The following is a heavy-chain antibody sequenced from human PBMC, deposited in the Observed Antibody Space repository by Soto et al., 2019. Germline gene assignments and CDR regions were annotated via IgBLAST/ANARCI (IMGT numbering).Heavy chain of an antibody. Sequence: EVQLVESGGGLVQPGGSLRLSCAASGFTFSAYAMRWVRQAPGKGLEYVSAISTNGDTTYYANSVKGRFTISRDNSKSTLYLQMGSLRAEDLAVYFCARGQMWAHFDYWGQGTLVTVSS. V-gene: IGHV3-64*01. D-gene: IGHD1-26*01. CDR1: GFTFSAYA. CDR3: ARGQMWAHFDY. CDR2: ISTNGDTT. J-gene: IGHJ4*02.